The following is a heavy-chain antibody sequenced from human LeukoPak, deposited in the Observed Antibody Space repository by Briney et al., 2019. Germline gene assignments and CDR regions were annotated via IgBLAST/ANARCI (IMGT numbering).Heavy chain of an antibody. V-gene: IGHV4-59*08. Sequence: SETLSLTCTFSGGFISSYYWSWIRQPPGKGLEWIGYLYYSGSTSYNPSLKSRVPISVDTSKSQVSLEPSSVHPADAAVYYCARTWMGYGDYPEWFYPWGQGTLVTVSS. J-gene: IGHJ5*02. D-gene: IGHD4-17*01. CDR2: LYYSGST. CDR1: GGFISSYY. CDR3: ARTWMGYGDYPEWFYP.